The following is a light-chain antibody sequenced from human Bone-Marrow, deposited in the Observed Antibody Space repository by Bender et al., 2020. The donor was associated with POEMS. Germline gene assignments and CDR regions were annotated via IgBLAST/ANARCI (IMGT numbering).Light chain of an antibody. V-gene: IGLV2-14*03. Sequence: QSALTQPASVSGSPGQSITISCTASSSDVGDFSSVSWFQQHPGKAPTLMLYDAFYRPSGVSNRFGGSKSVDMASLIISGLQAEDEADYYCASYTRSRTYVFGTGTKVTVL. CDR1: SSDVGDFSS. CDR2: DAF. CDR3: ASYTRSRTYV. J-gene: IGLJ1*01.